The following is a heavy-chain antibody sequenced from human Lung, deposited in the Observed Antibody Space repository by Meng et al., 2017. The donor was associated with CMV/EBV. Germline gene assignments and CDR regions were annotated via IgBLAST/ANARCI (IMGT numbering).Heavy chain of an antibody. CDR2: IKQDGSEK. D-gene: IGHD2-2*01. Sequence: GGSLRPXCAASGFTFSSYWMSWVRQAPGKGLEWVANIKQDGSEKYYVDSVKGRFTISRDNAKNSLYLQMNSLRAEDTAVYYCARAIVVPAAPYYYYYSMDVWXQGTTVTVSS. CDR3: ARAIVVPAAPYYYYYSMDV. V-gene: IGHV3-7*04. CDR1: GFTFSSYW. J-gene: IGHJ6*02.